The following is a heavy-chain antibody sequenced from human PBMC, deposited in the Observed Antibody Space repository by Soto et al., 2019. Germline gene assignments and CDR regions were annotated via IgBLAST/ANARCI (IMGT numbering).Heavy chain of an antibody. CDR1: GFSFSSHS. CDR3: ARERGEYDSGWYIDR. CDR2: ISSRSSLI. D-gene: IGHD6-19*01. J-gene: IGHJ5*02. V-gene: IGHV3-21*06. Sequence: GALRLSCAACGFSFSSHSFNWVRQAPGQGLEWIAYISSRSSLILYADSVRGRFVISRDNALNSLYLQMNSPRDEGTAIYYCARERGEYDSGWYIDRWGQGTPVTVSS.